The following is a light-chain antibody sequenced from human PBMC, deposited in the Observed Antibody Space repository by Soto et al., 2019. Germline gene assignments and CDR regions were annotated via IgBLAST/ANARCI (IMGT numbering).Light chain of an antibody. V-gene: IGLV1-36*01. CDR2: YND. J-gene: IGLJ1*01. Sequence: QSVLTQPPSVSEAPRQRVTISCSGSSSNIGNYAVNWYQQLPGRAPKLVIYYNDLLPSGVSDRFSGSKSGTSASLAISGLRSEDEADYYCLAWDDRLNGYVFGTGTKVTVL. CDR1: SSNIGNYA. CDR3: LAWDDRLNGYV.